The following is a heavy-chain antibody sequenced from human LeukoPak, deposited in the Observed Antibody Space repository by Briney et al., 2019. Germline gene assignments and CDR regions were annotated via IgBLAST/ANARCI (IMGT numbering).Heavy chain of an antibody. CDR1: GGSITNYF. CDR2: LYYSGST. Sequence: PSETLSLTCTVSGGSITNYFWSWVRQPPGKGLEWIGYLYYSGSTNYNPSLKSRVTISVDTSKSQFSLKLSSVTAADTAVYYCAGASSSGWYPDIDYWGQGTLVTVSS. J-gene: IGHJ4*02. CDR3: AGASSSGWYPDIDY. D-gene: IGHD6-19*01. V-gene: IGHV4-59*01.